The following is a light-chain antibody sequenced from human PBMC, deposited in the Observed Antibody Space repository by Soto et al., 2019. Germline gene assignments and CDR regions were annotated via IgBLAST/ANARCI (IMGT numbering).Light chain of an antibody. V-gene: IGLV2-23*01. CDR3: CSYAGATTYV. J-gene: IGLJ1*01. CDR1: SSNIGGYNI. Sequence: SVLTQPGPGSGSPGQSSTISCSGNSSNIGGYNIVSWYEQHPGKAPKVIIYEGVKRPSGVSDRFSGSTSTVTASLTLSGLLPEDEAEYYCCSYAGATTYVFGSGTQVTVL. CDR2: EGV.